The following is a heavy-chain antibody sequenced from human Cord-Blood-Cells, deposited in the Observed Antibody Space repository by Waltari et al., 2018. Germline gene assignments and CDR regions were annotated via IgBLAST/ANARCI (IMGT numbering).Heavy chain of an antibody. J-gene: IGHJ4*02. V-gene: IGHV4-30-2*01. CDR2: SYHSGST. Sequence: QLQLQESGSGLVKPSQTLSLTCAVSGGSISSGGYSWRWIRQPPGKGLEWIGNSYHSGSTYYNPSLKSRVTISVDRSKNQFSLKLSSVTAADTAVYYCARVTPNWVYFDYWGQGTLVTVSS. CDR3: ARVTPNWVYFDY. CDR1: GGSISSGGYS. D-gene: IGHD1-1*01.